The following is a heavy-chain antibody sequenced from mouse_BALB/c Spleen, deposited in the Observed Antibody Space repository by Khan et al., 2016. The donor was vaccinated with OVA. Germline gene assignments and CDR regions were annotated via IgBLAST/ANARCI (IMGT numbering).Heavy chain of an antibody. CDR2: INTHSGVP. J-gene: IGHJ4*01. V-gene: IGHV9-4*02. CDR1: GYTFTTAG. D-gene: IGHD2-14*01. Sequence: QIQLVQSGPELKKPGETVRISCKASGYTFTTAGMQWVQKMPGKGLKWIGWINTHSGVPKYAEDFKGRFAFSLETSASTAYLQITILKNEDTATYFCARGGAAYYRNDGGAMEYWGQGTSVTVSS. CDR3: ARGGAAYYRNDGGAMEY.